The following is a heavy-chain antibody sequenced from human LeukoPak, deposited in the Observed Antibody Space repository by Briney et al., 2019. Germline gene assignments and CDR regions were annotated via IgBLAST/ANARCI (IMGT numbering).Heavy chain of an antibody. CDR2: IYYSGST. CDR3: AGAHYDILTGYSTGGLNWFDP. J-gene: IGHJ5*02. Sequence: SETLSLTCTVSGGSISSYYWSWIRQPPGKGLEWIGYIYYSGSTNYNPSLKSRVTISVDTSKNQFSLKLSSVTAADTAVYYCAGAHYDILTGYSTGGLNWFDPWGQGTLVTVSS. CDR1: GGSISSYY. V-gene: IGHV4-59*01. D-gene: IGHD3-9*01.